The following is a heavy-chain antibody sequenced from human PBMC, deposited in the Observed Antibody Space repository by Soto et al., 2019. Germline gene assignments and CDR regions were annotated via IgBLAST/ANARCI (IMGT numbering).Heavy chain of an antibody. CDR1: GGSISSYY. CDR3: ARDRKGGYTVTPYNWFDP. J-gene: IGHJ5*02. V-gene: IGHV4-59*01. D-gene: IGHD4-17*01. Sequence: PSETLSLTCTVSGGSISSYYWSWIRQPPGKGLEWIGYIYYSGSTNYNPSLKSRVTISVDTSKNQFSLKLSSVTAADTAVYYCARDRKGGYTVTPYNWFDPWGQGTLVTVSS. CDR2: IYYSGST.